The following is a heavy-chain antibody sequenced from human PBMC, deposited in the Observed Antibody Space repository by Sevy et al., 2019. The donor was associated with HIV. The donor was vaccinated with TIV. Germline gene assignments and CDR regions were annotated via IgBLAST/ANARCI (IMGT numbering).Heavy chain of an antibody. V-gene: IGHV6-1*01. J-gene: IGHJ4*02. CDR3: ERAGYYGSGTRLYYFDY. CDR2: TYYRSKWYN. Sequence: SQTLSLTCAISGDSVSSNSAAWNWIRQSPSRGLEWLGRTYYRSKWYNDYAVSVKSRITINPDTSKNQFSLQLNSVTPEDTAVYYCERAGYYGSGTRLYYFDYWGQGTLVTVSS. CDR1: GDSVSSNSAA. D-gene: IGHD3-10*01.